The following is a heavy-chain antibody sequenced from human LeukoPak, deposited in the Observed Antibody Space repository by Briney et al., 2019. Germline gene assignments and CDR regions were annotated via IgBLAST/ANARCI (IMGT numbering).Heavy chain of an antibody. D-gene: IGHD6-19*01. V-gene: IGHV1-69*05. J-gene: IGHJ4*02. Sequence: SVKVSCKASGGTFSSYAISWVRQAPGQGLEWMGRIIPIFGTANYAQKFQGRVTVTTDESTSTAYMELSSLRSEDTAVYYCARSARNRKQWLDEYYFDYWGQGTLVTVSS. CDR1: GGTFSSYA. CDR2: IIPIFGTA. CDR3: ARSARNRKQWLDEYYFDY.